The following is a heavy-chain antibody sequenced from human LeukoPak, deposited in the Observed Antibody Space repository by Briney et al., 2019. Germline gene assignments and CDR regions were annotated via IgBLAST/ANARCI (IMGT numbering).Heavy chain of an antibody. D-gene: IGHD2-8*01. Sequence: SETLSLTCTVSGGSISSSSYYWGWIRQPPGKGLEWIGSIHYSGSTFYNPSLKSRVTTSVDTSKNQFSLKLSSVTAADTAVYYCASGPIYCTNGVCFLGGEGHWGQGTLVTVSS. CDR3: ASGPIYCTNGVCFLGGEGH. J-gene: IGHJ4*02. CDR1: GGSISSSSYY. V-gene: IGHV4-39*07. CDR2: IHYSGST.